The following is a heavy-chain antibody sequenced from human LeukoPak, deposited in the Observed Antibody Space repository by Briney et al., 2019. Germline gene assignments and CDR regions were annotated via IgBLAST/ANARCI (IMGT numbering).Heavy chain of an antibody. CDR3: AKDSTVTTYDY. V-gene: IGHV3-23*01. D-gene: IGHD4-17*01. CDR1: GFTFSSYA. J-gene: IGHJ4*02. CDR2: ISGSGGSI. Sequence: GGSLRLSCAASGFTFSSYAMSWVRQAPGKGLEWVSAISGSGGSIYYADPVKGRFTISRDNSKNTLYLQMNSLRAEDTAVYYCAKDSTVTTYDYWGQGTLVTVSS.